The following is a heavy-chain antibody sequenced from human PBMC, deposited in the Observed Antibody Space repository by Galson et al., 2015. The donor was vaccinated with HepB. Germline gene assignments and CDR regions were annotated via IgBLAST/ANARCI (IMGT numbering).Heavy chain of an antibody. Sequence: SLRLSCAASGFTFSDYYMSWIRQAPGKGLEWVSYISSSGSTIYYADSVKGRFTISRDNAKNSLYLQVNSLRAEDTAVYYCARGPMATINYYYYGMDVWGQGTTVTVSS. V-gene: IGHV3-11*01. CDR3: ARGPMATINYYYYGMDV. D-gene: IGHD5-24*01. CDR2: ISSSGSTI. CDR1: GFTFSDYY. J-gene: IGHJ6*02.